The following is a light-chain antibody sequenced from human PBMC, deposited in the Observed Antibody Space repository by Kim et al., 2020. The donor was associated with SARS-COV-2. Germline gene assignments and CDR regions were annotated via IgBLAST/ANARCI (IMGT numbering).Light chain of an antibody. V-gene: IGKV1-5*01. J-gene: IGKJ1*01. CDR2: DAS. CDR3: QQYHSYST. CDR1: QSISTW. Sequence: SALVGDRITNTGRASQSISTWLAWYQQKPGTAPKLLIFDASNLESGVSSRFSGSGSGTEFTLTISSLQVDDFATYYCQQYHSYSTFGQGTKVDIK.